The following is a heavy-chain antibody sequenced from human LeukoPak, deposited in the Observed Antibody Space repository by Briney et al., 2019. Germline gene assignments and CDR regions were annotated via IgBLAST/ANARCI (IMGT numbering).Heavy chain of an antibody. CDR1: GYTFTSHY. V-gene: IGHV1-46*01. CDR3: ARTVVRNWFDP. J-gene: IGHJ5*02. D-gene: IGHD3-22*01. CDR2: INPSGGST. Sequence: ASVKVSCKASGYTFTSHYMHWVRQAPGQGLEWMGIINPSGGSTSYAQKFQGRVTMTRDTSTSTVYMELSSLRSEDTAVYYCARTVVRNWFDPWGQGTLVTVSS.